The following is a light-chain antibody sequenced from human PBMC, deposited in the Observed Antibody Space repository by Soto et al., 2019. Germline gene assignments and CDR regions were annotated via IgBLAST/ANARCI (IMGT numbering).Light chain of an antibody. CDR2: KAS. CDR3: LQYSTYPVT. J-gene: IGKJ4*01. V-gene: IGKV1-5*03. Sequence: IQMTQSPSTLSASVGDRVTITCRASQSIRYWLAWYQQKPGKVPELLIYKASSLTSGVPPRFSGSGSGTEFTLNISSLQPDDFATFYCLQYSTYPVTFGGGTRVEIK. CDR1: QSIRYW.